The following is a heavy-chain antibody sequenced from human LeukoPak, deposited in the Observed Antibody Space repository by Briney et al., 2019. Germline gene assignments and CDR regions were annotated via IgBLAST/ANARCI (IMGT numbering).Heavy chain of an antibody. V-gene: IGHV4-59*01. CDR3: ARANFWSGYRLYYYYYMDV. J-gene: IGHJ6*03. Sequence: KPSETLSLTCTVSGGSISSYYWSWIRQPPGKGLEWIGHIYYSGSTNYNPSLKSRVTISVDTSKNQFSLKLSSVTAADTAVYYCARANFWSGYRLYYYYYMDVWGKGTTVTVSS. D-gene: IGHD3-3*01. CDR1: GGSISSYY. CDR2: IYYSGST.